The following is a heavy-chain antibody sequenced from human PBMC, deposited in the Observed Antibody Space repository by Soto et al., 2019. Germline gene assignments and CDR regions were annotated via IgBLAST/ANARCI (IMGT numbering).Heavy chain of an antibody. CDR1: GVSISSSY. CDR2: IYYTGTT. D-gene: IGHD5-12*01. Sequence: PSETLSLTCTVSGVSISSSYWSWIRQSPGTGLEWIGYIYYTGTTNYNPSLKRRVTISPDTAKNQFSLNVNSLTTADTAVYFCARGGNRYSNTASGVGGFDFWGQGTLVTVSS. CDR3: ARGGNRYSNTASGVGGFDF. V-gene: IGHV4-59*01. J-gene: IGHJ4*02.